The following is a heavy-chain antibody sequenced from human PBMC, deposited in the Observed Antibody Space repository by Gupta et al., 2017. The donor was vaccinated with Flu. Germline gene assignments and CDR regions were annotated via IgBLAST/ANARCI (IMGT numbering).Heavy chain of an antibody. Sequence: EVQLVESGGGLVQPGGSLRLSCAASGFTVISYDMSWVRLAPGKGLEWVCPISSRGETYQTDSVKGRFTISRDYDKTLVHLKMNNMRVEDTAVDYCARGHRNSWGQGSL. CDR3: ARGHRNS. D-gene: IGHD1-7*01. CDR1: GFTVISYD. CDR2: ISSRGET. V-gene: IGHV3-48*03. J-gene: IGHJ4*02.